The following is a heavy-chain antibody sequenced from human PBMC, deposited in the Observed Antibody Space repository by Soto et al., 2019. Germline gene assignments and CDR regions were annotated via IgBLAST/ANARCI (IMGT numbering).Heavy chain of an antibody. D-gene: IGHD5-12*01. J-gene: IGHJ4*02. CDR3: ARADRATYPPLY. V-gene: IGHV1-18*01. CDR1: GYTFTSYG. CDR2: ISAYNGNT. Sequence: QVQLVQSGAEVKKPGASVKVSCKASGYTFTSYGISWVRQAPGQGLEWMGWISAYNGNTNYAQKLQGRXXMXTAXSTSTAYMELRSLRSDDTAVYYCARADRATYPPLYWGQGTLVTVSS.